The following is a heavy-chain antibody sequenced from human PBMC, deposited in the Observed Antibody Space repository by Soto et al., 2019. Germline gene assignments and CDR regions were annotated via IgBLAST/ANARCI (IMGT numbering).Heavy chain of an antibody. CDR2: VFYTGGT. Sequence: QLQMQESGPGLVKPSETLSLTCTVSGGSIRSGSFYWVWIRQPPGKGLEWIGSVFYTGGTAYNSSLTSRVTAPVDTSKNQFSLMLTSVTAADTAVYYCARWDGDYSRFDYWGQGALVTVS. D-gene: IGHD4-4*01. V-gene: IGHV4-39*01. CDR3: ARWDGDYSRFDY. CDR1: GGSIRSGSFY. J-gene: IGHJ4*02.